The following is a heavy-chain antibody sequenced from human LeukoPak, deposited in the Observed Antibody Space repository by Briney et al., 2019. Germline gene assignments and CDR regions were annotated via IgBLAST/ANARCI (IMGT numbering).Heavy chain of an antibody. V-gene: IGHV4-59*08. D-gene: IGHD2-15*01. J-gene: IGHJ5*02. CDR1: GGSISSSY. CDR3: ARTSFELGYCSGGSCYFGTFDP. CDR2: IYYSGNP. Sequence: SETLSLTCSVSGGSISSSYWSWIRQPPGKGLEWIGYIYYSGNPNYNPSLGSRVTISVTTSKTQFSLKLSSVTAADTAVYYCARTSFELGYCSGGSCYFGTFDPWGQGTLVTVSS.